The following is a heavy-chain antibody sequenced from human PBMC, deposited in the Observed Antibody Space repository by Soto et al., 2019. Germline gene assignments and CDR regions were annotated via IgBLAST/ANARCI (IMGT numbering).Heavy chain of an antibody. V-gene: IGHV4-34*01. CDR1: GGSFSGYY. J-gene: IGHJ5*02. CDR2: INHSGST. D-gene: IGHD3-22*01. CDR3: ARATYYYDSNWFDP. Sequence: PSETLSLTCAVYGGSFSGYYWSWIRQPPGKGLEWIGEINHSGSTNYNPSLKSRVTISVDTSKNQFSLKLSSVTAADTAVYYCARATYYYDSNWFDPWGQGTLVTVS.